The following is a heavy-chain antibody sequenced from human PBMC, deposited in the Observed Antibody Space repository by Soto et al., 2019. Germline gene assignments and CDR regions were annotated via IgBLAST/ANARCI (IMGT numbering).Heavy chain of an antibody. Sequence: PGGSLRLSCVASGFTISSHWMHWVRQAPGKGLVWVSRINSDRSSTSYADSVKGRFIISRDNAKNSLYLQMNSLRAEDTAVYYCAREMAALNYFDYWGQGTLVTVSS. CDR1: GFTISSHW. V-gene: IGHV3-74*01. D-gene: IGHD2-15*01. CDR3: AREMAALNYFDY. J-gene: IGHJ4*02. CDR2: INSDRSST.